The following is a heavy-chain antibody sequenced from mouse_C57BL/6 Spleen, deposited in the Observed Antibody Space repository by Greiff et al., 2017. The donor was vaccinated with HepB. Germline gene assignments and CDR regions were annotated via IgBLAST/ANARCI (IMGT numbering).Heavy chain of an antibody. Sequence: VQLQQPGAELVRPGTSVKLSCKASGYTFTSYWMHWVKQRPGQGLEWIGVIDPSDSYTNYNQKFKGKATLTVDTSSSTAYMQLSSLTSEDSAVYYCARGLLQYFDVWGTGTTVTVSS. CDR3: ARGLLQYFDV. CDR2: IDPSDSYT. J-gene: IGHJ1*03. CDR1: GYTFTSYW. D-gene: IGHD2-3*01. V-gene: IGHV1-59*01.